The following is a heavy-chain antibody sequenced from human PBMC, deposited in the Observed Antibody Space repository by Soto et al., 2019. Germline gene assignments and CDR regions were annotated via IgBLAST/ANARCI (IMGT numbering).Heavy chain of an antibody. CDR2: IWNDGNGY. CDR1: GFKFNNYG. V-gene: IGHV3-33*01. Sequence: ESGGGVVQPGRSLRLSCAASGFKFNNYGMHWVRQAPGKGLEWVAVIWNDGNGYYYANSVKGRFTISRDNSKNTLYLQMSSLRAEDTAVYYCARRQISPPTRGAASARGGMDVWGQGTTVTVSS. CDR3: ARRQISPPTRGAASARGGMDV. D-gene: IGHD6-13*01. J-gene: IGHJ6*02.